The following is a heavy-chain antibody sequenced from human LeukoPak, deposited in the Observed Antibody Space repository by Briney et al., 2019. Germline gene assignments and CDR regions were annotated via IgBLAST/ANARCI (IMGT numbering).Heavy chain of an antibody. CDR2: TRNKAHNYTT. V-gene: IGHV3-72*01. D-gene: IGHD6-13*01. J-gene: IGHJ4*02. CDR1: GFTFSDHF. Sequence: GGSLRLSCAASGFTFSDHFLDWLRQAPGKGLEWVGRTRNKAHNYTTSYAASVQGRFTISRHASKKLMYLQMNSLKTEDTAVYFCVRDQGRAGDYWGQGTLVTVSS. CDR3: VRDQGRAGDY.